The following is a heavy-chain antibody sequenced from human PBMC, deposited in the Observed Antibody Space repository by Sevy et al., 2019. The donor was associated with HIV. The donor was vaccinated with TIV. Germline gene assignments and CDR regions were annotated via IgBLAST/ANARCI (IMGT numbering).Heavy chain of an antibody. CDR1: GIAFSTYA. J-gene: IGHJ4*02. D-gene: IGHD3-22*01. CDR3: AKDFSDVYYYDSSATVDY. V-gene: IGHV3-23*01. CDR2: ISAGGYST. Sequence: GGSLRLSCAASGIAFSTYAMFWVRQAPGKGLEWVSSISAGGYSTYYADSVKGRFTLSRDNSRNTLDLQMNSLRADDTAAYYCAKDFSDVYYYDSSATVDYWGQGTLVTVSS.